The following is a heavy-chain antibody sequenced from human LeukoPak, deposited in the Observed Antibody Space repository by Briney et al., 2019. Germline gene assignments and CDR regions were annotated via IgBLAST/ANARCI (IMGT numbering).Heavy chain of an antibody. CDR1: GGSISSYY. CDR2: LYMSGST. Sequence: SETLSLTCTVSGGSISSYYWSWIRQPAGKGLEWIGRLYMSGSTNYNPSLKSRVTMSLDTSKNQFSLRLSSVTAADTAVYYCARADDCSSTSCYYYYMDVWGKGTTVTISS. CDR3: ARADDCSSTSCYYYYMDV. V-gene: IGHV4-4*07. D-gene: IGHD2-2*01. J-gene: IGHJ6*03.